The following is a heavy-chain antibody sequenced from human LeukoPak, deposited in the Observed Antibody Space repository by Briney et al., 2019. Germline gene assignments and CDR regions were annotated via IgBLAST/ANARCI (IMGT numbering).Heavy chain of an antibody. CDR2: LYYSGST. CDR3: ARSGYWRSNASDI. Sequence: SETLSLTCTVSGGSISRYYWSWIRQPPGKGLEWIAYLYYSGSTNYNPSLKSRVTISVDTSKNQFSLKLSSVTAADTAVYYCARSGYWRSNASDIWGQGTMVTVSS. J-gene: IGHJ3*02. CDR1: GGSISRYY. D-gene: IGHD5-18*01. V-gene: IGHV4-59*01.